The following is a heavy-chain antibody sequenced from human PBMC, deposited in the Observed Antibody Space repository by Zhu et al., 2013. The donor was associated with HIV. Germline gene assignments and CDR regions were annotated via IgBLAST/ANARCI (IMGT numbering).Heavy chain of an antibody. J-gene: IGHJ4*02. Sequence: QVHLVQSGAEVKKPGSSVKVSCKASGGSFSTTTISWVRQAPGQGLEWMGEIIPILDIAKSAQKFQDRVTITADESTSTAYMELSSLRSEDTAMYYCARGLPHIDYWGREPWSPSPQ. CDR2: IIPILDIA. CDR3: ARGLPHIDY. V-gene: IGHV1-69*01. CDR1: GGSFSTTT.